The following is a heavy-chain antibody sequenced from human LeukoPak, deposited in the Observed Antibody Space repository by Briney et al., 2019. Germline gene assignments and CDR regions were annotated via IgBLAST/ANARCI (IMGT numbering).Heavy chain of an antibody. CDR3: AKDGAAAAGEYYYYYMDV. J-gene: IGHJ6*03. V-gene: IGHV3-23*01. CDR2: ISGSGGST. Sequence: GGSLRLSCAASGFTFSSYAMSWVRQAPGKGLEWVSAISGSGGSTYYADSVKGRFTISRDNSKNTLYLQMNSLRAEDTAVYYCAKDGAAAAGEYYYYYMDVWGKGTTVTVSS. D-gene: IGHD6-13*01. CDR1: GFTFSSYA.